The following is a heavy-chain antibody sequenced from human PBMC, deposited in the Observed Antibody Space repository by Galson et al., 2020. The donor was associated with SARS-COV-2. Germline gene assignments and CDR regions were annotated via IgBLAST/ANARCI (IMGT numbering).Heavy chain of an antibody. CDR1: GGSISSSSYY. CDR2: IYYSGST. D-gene: IGHD4-17*01. Sequence: SETLSLTCTVSGGSISSSSYYWGWIRQPPGKGLEWIGSIYYSGSTYYNPSLKSRVTISVDTSKNQFSLKLSSVTAADTAVYYCARLLRTTVVTPYWGQGTLVTVSS. CDR3: ARLLRTTVVTPY. V-gene: IGHV4-39*01. J-gene: IGHJ4*02.